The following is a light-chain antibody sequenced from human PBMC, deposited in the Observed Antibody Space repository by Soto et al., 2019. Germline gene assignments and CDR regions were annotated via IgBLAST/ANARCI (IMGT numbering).Light chain of an antibody. J-gene: IGLJ1*01. CDR3: SSYTSSSTQV. V-gene: IGLV2-14*01. CDR2: EVS. Sequence: QSALPQPASVSGSPGQSITISCTGTSSDVGGYNYVSWYQQHPGKAPKLMIYEVSNRPSGVSNRFSGSKSGNTASLTISGLQAEDEADYYCSSYTSSSTQVVGTGTKVTVL. CDR1: SSDVGGYNY.